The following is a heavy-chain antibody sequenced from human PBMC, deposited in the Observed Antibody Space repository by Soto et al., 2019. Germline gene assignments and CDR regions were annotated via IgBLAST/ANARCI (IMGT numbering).Heavy chain of an antibody. D-gene: IGHD2-15*01. CDR1: GFSLSGYW. V-gene: IGHV3-74*01. J-gene: IGHJ6*02. CDR2: INSDGSTT. CDR3: ARGIKDIYAVDV. Sequence: EVQLVESGGGLIQPGGSLRLSCVASGFSLSGYWMHWVRQAPGKGPVWVSRINSDGSTTNYADSVKGQFTLSRDNAESKVYLHMNSLRAEDTAVYYCARGIKDIYAVDVWGQGTTVTVSS.